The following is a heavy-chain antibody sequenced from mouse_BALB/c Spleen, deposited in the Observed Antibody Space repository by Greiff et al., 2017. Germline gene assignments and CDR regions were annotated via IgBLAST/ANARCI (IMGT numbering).Heavy chain of an antibody. Sequence: EVQLVETGGGLVQPKGSLKLSCAASGFTFNTNAMNWVRQAPGKGLEWVARIRSKSNNYATYYADSVKDRFTISRDDSQSMLYLQMNNLKTEDTAMYYCVRERTGTYYFDYWGQGTTLTVSS. D-gene: IGHD4-1*01. CDR3: VRERTGTYYFDY. V-gene: IGHV10S3*01. CDR1: GFTFNTNA. CDR2: IRSKSNNYAT. J-gene: IGHJ2*01.